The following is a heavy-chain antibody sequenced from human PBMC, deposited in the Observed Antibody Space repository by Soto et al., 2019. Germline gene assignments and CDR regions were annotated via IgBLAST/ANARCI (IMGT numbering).Heavy chain of an antibody. D-gene: IGHD1-26*01. CDR3: ARVSGSYFLY. CDR2: SIPIFGTA. V-gene: IGHV1-69*01. CDR1: GGTFSIYA. J-gene: IGHJ4*02. Sequence: QVQLVQSGAEVKKPGSSVKVSCKASGGTFSIYAISWVRQAPGQGREWMGGSIPIFGTANYAQKFQSRVTITAVESTSTAYMELSGLRSEGTAVYCCARVSGSYFLYWGQGTLVTVSS.